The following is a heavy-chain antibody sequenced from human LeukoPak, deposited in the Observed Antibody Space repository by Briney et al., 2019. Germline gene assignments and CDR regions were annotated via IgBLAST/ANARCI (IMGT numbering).Heavy chain of an antibody. CDR1: GGSISSYY. J-gene: IGHJ3*02. Sequence: SETLSLTCTVSGGSISSYYWSWIRQPPGKGLEWIGYIYYSGSTNYNPSLKSRVTISVDTSKNQFSLKLSSVTAADTAVYYCARARTDETVAGTEDDAFDIWGQGTMVTVSS. CDR3: ARARTDETVAGTEDDAFDI. CDR2: IYYSGST. D-gene: IGHD6-19*01. V-gene: IGHV4-59*01.